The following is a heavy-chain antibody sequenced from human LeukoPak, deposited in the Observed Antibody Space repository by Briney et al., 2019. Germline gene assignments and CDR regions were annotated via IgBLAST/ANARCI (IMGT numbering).Heavy chain of an antibody. J-gene: IGHJ3*02. D-gene: IGHD1-1*01. CDR3: AKSLLTTATGTGRALDI. CDR2: ISAGADVI. Sequence: PGGSLRLSCEAAGFSFRDYPMGWVRRASGKRLEWVSGISAGADVIFYADPVKGRFTISRDNSKNTLYLQMNSLRAEDSAEYYCAKSLLTTATGTGRALDIWGQGTIVTVSA. CDR1: GFSFRDYP. V-gene: IGHV3-23*01.